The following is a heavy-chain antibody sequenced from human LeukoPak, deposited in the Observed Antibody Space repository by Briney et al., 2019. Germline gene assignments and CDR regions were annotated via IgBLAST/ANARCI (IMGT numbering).Heavy chain of an antibody. CDR3: ARFGSTSSRGFDP. V-gene: IGHV4-38-2*01. J-gene: IGHJ5*02. Sequence: PSETLSLTCAVSGYSISSAYYWGWIRQPPGKGLEWIGTISHSGTTYFNPSLKSRVTIFLDTSKNQFSLKLTSVTAADTAVYYCARFGSTSSRGFDPWGQGTLVTVSS. CDR1: GYSISSAYY. CDR2: ISHSGTT. D-gene: IGHD2-2*01.